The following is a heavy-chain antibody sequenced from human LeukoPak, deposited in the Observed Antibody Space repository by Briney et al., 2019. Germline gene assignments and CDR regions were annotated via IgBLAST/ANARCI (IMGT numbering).Heavy chain of an antibody. CDR3: ARATYYYDSSGYLGPLPLDY. V-gene: IGHV4-59*01. D-gene: IGHD3-22*01. CDR1: GGSISSYY. CDR2: IYSSGST. Sequence: SETLSLTCTVSGGSISSYYWSWIRQPPGKGLEWIGYIYSSGSTNYNPSLKSRVTISVDTSKNQFSLKLSSVTAADTAVYYCARATYYYDSSGYLGPLPLDYWGQGTLVTVSS. J-gene: IGHJ4*02.